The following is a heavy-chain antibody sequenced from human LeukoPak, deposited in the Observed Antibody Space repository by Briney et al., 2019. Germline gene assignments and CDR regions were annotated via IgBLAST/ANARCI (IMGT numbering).Heavy chain of an antibody. V-gene: IGHV4-4*07. Sequence: PSETLSLTRTVSGGSISSYYWSWIRQPAGKGLEWIGRIYTSGSTNYNPSLKSRVTMSVDTSKNQFSLKLSSVTAADTAVYYCASGYFDWLLLVWGQGTLVTVSS. CDR2: IYTSGST. CDR1: GGSISSYY. J-gene: IGHJ4*02. CDR3: ASGYFDWLLLV. D-gene: IGHD3-9*01.